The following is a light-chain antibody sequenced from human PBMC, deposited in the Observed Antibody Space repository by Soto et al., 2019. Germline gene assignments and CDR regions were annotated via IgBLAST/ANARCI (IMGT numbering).Light chain of an antibody. CDR3: QQYETFSGT. J-gene: IGKJ1*01. V-gene: IGKV1-5*01. CDR2: DAS. CDR1: QSVSGW. Sequence: DIQMTQSPSTLSASVGDTVTVTCRASQSVSGWLAWYQQKPGEAPKLLIYDASALQRGVPSRFSGSGSGTKFTLTIASLQPEDFATYYCQQYETFSGTFGPGTKVEI.